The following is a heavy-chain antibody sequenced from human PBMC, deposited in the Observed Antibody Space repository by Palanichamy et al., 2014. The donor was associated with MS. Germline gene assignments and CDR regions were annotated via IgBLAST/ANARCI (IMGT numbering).Heavy chain of an antibody. J-gene: IGHJ6*02. CDR1: GFTFSSYA. Sequence: QVQLVEVWGRAWSSLGRSLRLSCAASGFTFSSYAMHWVRQAPGKGLEWVAVISYDGSNKYYADSVKGRFTISRDNSKNTLYLQMNSLRAEDTAVYYCARPNYYDFWSGSQGPFYGMDVWGQGTTVTVSS. CDR3: ARPNYYDFWSGSQGPFYGMDV. D-gene: IGHD3-3*01. V-gene: IGHV3-30*04. CDR2: ISYDGSNK.